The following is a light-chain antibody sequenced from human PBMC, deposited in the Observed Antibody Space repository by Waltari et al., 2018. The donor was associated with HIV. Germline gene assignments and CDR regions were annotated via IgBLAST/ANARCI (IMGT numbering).Light chain of an antibody. Sequence: QSVLTQPPSVSGAPRQRITISCTGSSTNLGAGYDVHWYQHLPGTAPKLRIYGDSNRPSGVPDRFSASRSGTSASLAITGLQAEDEGDYYCHAFDSSLSGWVFGGRTKLTVL. CDR2: GDS. J-gene: IGLJ2*01. CDR3: HAFDSSLSGWV. V-gene: IGLV1-40*01. CDR1: STNLGAGYD.